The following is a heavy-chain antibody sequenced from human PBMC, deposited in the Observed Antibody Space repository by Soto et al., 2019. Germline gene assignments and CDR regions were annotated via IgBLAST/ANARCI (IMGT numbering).Heavy chain of an antibody. J-gene: IGHJ4*02. CDR2: IYYSGST. V-gene: IGHV4-59*01. D-gene: IGHD2-21*01. Sequence: SETLSLTCTVSGGSISSCYWTWIRQPPGKGLEWIGSIYYSGSTNYNPSLKSRVTISVDTSKNQFSLKLSSVTAADTAVYYCARDSRPYCGGECYPDHWGQGTLVTVSS. CDR1: GGSISSCY. CDR3: ARDSRPYCGGECYPDH.